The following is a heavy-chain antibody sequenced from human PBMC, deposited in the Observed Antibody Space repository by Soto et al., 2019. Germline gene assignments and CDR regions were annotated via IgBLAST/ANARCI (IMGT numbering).Heavy chain of an antibody. CDR1: GGSFSGYY. D-gene: IGHD4-17*01. V-gene: IGHV4-34*01. CDR3: ARGAGDYDEDFDY. CDR2: INHSGST. J-gene: IGHJ4*02. Sequence: PSETLSLTCAVYGGSFSGYYWSWIRQPPGKGLEWIGEINHSGSTNYNPSLKSRVTISVDTSKKQFSLKLSSVTAADTAVYYCARGAGDYDEDFDYWGQGTLVTVSS.